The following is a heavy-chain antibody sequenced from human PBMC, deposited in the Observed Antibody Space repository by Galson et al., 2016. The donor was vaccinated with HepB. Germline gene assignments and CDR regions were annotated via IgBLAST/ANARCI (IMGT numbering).Heavy chain of an antibody. V-gene: IGHV5-51*01. D-gene: IGHD1-26*01. Sequence: QSGAEVKKPGESLKISCKGSGYKFSSYWIAWVRQMPGKGLEWMGIIYSGDSYARYSPSFQGQVTISVDKSISTAYLQWSTLKASDTAMYYCARQSRGLWEPGDFWGQGTLVTVSS. CDR3: ARQSRGLWEPGDF. CDR2: IYSGDSYA. CDR1: GYKFSSYW. J-gene: IGHJ4*02.